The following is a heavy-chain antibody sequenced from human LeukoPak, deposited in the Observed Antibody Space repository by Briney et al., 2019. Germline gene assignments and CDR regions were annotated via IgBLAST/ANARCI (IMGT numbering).Heavy chain of an antibody. CDR2: INHSGST. CDR1: GGSFSGYY. CDR3: ARGPRPWSGYYNWFDP. V-gene: IGHV4-34*01. Sequence: SETLSLTCAVYGGSFSGYYWSWIRQPPGKGLEWIGEINHSGSTNYNPSLKSRVTISVDTSKNQFSLKLSSVTAADTAVYYCARGPRPWSGYYNWFDPWGQGTLVTVSS. J-gene: IGHJ5*02. D-gene: IGHD3-3*01.